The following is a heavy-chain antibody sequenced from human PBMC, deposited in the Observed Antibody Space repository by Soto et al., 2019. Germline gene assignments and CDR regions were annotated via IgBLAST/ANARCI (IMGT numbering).Heavy chain of an antibody. J-gene: IGHJ6*02. CDR1: GYTFTSYV. CDR3: AREYTAVVRGVYYYYGMDV. CDR2: ISAYNGNT. D-gene: IGHD5-18*01. Sequence: QVQLVQSGAEVKKPGASVKVSCKASGYTFTSYVISWVRQAPGQGRERMGWISAYNGNTNYAQTLQGRVTMTTDTSTSTAYMELRSLRSDDTAVYYCAREYTAVVRGVYYYYGMDVWGQGTTVTVSS. V-gene: IGHV1-18*01.